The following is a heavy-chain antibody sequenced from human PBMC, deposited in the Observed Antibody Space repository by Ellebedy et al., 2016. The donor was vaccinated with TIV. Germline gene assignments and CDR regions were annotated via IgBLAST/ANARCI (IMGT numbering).Heavy chain of an antibody. CDR1: GFAFSSRW. CDR2: ITSDGSST. V-gene: IGHV3-74*01. J-gene: IGHJ6*02. Sequence: GESLKISCVASGFAFSSRWIHWVRQAPGKGLVWVSHITSDGSSTTYADSVKGRFTISRDNAKDTVYLQMNSLRAEDTAVYYCGRDDRYGLDVWGQGTTVIVSS. CDR3: GRDDRYGLDV.